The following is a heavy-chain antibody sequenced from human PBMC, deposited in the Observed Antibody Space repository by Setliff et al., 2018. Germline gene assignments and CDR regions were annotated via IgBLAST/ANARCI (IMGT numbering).Heavy chain of an antibody. V-gene: IGHV3-30*02. J-gene: IGHJ4*02. D-gene: IGHD3-22*01. CDR1: GFVFGTYG. Sequence: PGESLKISCAASGFVFGTYGMHWVRQAPGKGLDWVASVRFDGSYKVYADSVKGRFTISRDNGKNTVYLQMNSLRAEDTAMYYCVRGSAYSSGSFDCWGQGTLVTVSS. CDR3: VRGSAYSSGSFDC. CDR2: VRFDGSYK.